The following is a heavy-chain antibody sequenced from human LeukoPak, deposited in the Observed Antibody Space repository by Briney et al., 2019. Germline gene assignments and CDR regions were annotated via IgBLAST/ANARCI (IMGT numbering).Heavy chain of an antibody. D-gene: IGHD3-10*01. Sequence: SETLSLTCIVSGGSINSSNYYWSWIRQPPGKGLEWIGSIYYSGSTYYNPSLKSRVTISVDTSKNQFSLKLSSVTAADTAVYYCARHVGFITMVRGVINNNWFDPWGQGTLVTVSS. CDR1: GGSINSSNYY. V-gene: IGHV4-39*01. CDR3: ARHVGFITMVRGVINNNWFDP. CDR2: IYYSGST. J-gene: IGHJ5*02.